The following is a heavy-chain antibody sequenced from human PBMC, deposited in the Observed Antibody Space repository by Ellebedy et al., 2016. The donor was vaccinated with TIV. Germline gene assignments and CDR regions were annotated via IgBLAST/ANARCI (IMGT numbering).Heavy chain of an antibody. CDR1: GYTFTGYY. CDR3: ASEDITLVRGLIIYYGMDV. CDR2: INPNSGGT. Sequence: AASVKVSCKASGYTFTGYYMHWVRQAPGQGLEWMGWINPNSGGTNYAQKFQGRVTMTTDTSTSTAYMELRSLRSDDTAVYYCASEDITLVRGLIIYYGMDVWGQGTTVTVSS. J-gene: IGHJ6*02. V-gene: IGHV1-2*02. D-gene: IGHD3-10*01.